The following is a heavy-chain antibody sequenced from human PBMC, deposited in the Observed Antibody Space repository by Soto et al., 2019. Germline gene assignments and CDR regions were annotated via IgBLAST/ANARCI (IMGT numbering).Heavy chain of an antibody. CDR2: IWYDGSNK. CDR3: ARDRVTPYFDY. D-gene: IGHD2-21*02. CDR1: GFTFSSYG. V-gene: IGHV3-33*01. Sequence: ESGGGVVQPGRSLRLSCAASGFTFSSYGMHWVRQAPGKGLEWVAVIWYDGSNKYYADSVKGRFTISRDNSKNTLYLQMNSLRAEDTAVYYCARDRVTPYFDYWGQGTLVTVSS. J-gene: IGHJ4*02.